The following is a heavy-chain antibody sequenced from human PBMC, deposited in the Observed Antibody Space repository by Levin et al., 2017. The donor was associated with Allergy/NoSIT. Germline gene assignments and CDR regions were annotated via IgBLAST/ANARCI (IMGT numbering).Heavy chain of an antibody. Sequence: GGSLRLSCAASGFTFSTYAIHWVRQTPGKGLEWVAVISYDGSIQKYADSVKGRFTISRDNSKNTLSLRMTSLRPDDTAVYYCARESELWLRGLFDYWGQGTLVTVSS. V-gene: IGHV3-30*14. CDR2: ISYDGSIQ. CDR3: ARESELWLRGLFDY. J-gene: IGHJ4*02. CDR1: GFTFSTYA. D-gene: IGHD5-18*01.